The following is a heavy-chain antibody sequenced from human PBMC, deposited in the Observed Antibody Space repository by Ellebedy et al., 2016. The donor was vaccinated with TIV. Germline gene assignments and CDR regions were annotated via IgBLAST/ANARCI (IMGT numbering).Heavy chain of an antibody. D-gene: IGHD2-15*01. CDR3: ARVLGYCSGGSCYSGRLY. CDR2: INHSGST. V-gene: IGHV4-34*01. J-gene: IGHJ4*02. CDR1: GGSFSGYY. Sequence: MPSETLSLTCAVYGGSFSGYYWSWIRQPPGKGLEWIGEINHSGSTNYNPSLKSRVTISVDTSKNQFSLKLRSVTAADTAVYYCARVLGYCSGGSCYSGRLYWGQGTLVTVSS.